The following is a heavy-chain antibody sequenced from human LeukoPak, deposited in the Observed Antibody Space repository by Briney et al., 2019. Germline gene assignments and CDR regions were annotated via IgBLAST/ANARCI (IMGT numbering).Heavy chain of an antibody. Sequence: GGSLRLSCSASGFTFSNYAMHWVRQAPGKGLEYATGISSNGGRTDYADSVKGRFTVSRGNSKNTLYLQMSSLRAEDTAVYHCVRSPTTTVTKYYFYLWGQGTLVSVS. CDR3: VRSPTTTVTKYYFYL. J-gene: IGHJ4*02. V-gene: IGHV3-64D*09. CDR2: ISSNGGRT. CDR1: GFTFSNYA. D-gene: IGHD4-17*01.